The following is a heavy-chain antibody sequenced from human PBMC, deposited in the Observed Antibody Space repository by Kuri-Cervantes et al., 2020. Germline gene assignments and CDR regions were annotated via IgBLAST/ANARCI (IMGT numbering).Heavy chain of an antibody. CDR3: ARGRHYYDSSGQTKPAFDI. D-gene: IGHD3-22*01. CDR2: IYYSGNT. Sequence: LRLSCTVSGGSIGSGAYYWSWIRHRPGKGLEWIGYIYYSGNTYYNPSLQSRVSLSVDTSKSQFPLKLSSVTAADTAVYYCARGRHYYDSSGQTKPAFDIWGQGTMVTVSS. CDR1: GGSIGSGAYY. V-gene: IGHV4-31*03. J-gene: IGHJ3*02.